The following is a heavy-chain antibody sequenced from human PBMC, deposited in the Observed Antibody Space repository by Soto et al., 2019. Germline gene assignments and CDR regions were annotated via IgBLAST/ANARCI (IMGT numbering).Heavy chain of an antibody. V-gene: IGHV3-23*01. Sequence: GGSLRLSCAASGFTFSSYAMSWVRQAPGKGLEWVSAISSSGGSTYYADSVKGRFTISRDNSKNTLYLQMNSLRAEDTAVYYCAKDKNGDYANYYGMDVWGQGTTVTVSS. D-gene: IGHD4-17*01. CDR2: ISSSGGST. CDR1: GFTFSSYA. CDR3: AKDKNGDYANYYGMDV. J-gene: IGHJ6*02.